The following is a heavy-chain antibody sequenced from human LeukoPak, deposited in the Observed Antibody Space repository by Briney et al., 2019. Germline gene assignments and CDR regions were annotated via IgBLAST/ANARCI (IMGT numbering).Heavy chain of an antibody. V-gene: IGHV3-23*01. D-gene: IGHD4-17*01. CDR3: ARNKENYGDSCLDDD. CDR2: ISGSGGSA. Sequence: GGSLRLSCAASGFTFSDHAMSWVRQAPGKGLEWVAAISGSGGSAYSADSVKGRFTVSRGNSKNTLYLQMNSLRADDTAVYYCARNKENYGDSCLDDDWGQGTLVTVS. J-gene: IGHJ4*02. CDR1: GFTFSDHA.